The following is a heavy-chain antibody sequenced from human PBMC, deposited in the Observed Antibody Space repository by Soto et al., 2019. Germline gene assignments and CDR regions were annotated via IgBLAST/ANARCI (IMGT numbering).Heavy chain of an antibody. V-gene: IGHV4-39*01. CDR3: AIHLGSGGPNYFDS. Sequence: SETLSLTCTVSGGSISSSSYYWGWIRQPPGKGLEWIGTIFYSGSTYYNPSLKSRVTISVDTSKNQFSLKLSSVTAADTAVFYCAIHLGSGGPNYFDSWAQETLLPVSS. CDR1: GGSISSSSYY. CDR2: IFYSGST. J-gene: IGHJ4*02. D-gene: IGHD2-15*01.